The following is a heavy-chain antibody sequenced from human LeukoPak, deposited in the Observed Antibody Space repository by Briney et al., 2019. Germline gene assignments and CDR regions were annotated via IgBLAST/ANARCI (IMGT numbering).Heavy chain of an antibody. Sequence: PSETLSLTCAVYGGSFSGYYWSWIRQPPGKGLEWIGEINHSGSTNYNPSLKSRVTISVDTSKNQFSLKLSSVTAAGTAVYYCARGARRAPTSYYYDSSGYGKNDYWGQGTLVTVSS. J-gene: IGHJ4*02. CDR3: ARGARRAPTSYYYDSSGYGKNDY. CDR2: INHSGST. CDR1: GGSFSGYY. D-gene: IGHD3-22*01. V-gene: IGHV4-34*01.